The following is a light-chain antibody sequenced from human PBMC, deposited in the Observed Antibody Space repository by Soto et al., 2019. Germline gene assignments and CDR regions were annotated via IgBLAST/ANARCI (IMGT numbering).Light chain of an antibody. CDR1: QTISSY. Sequence: IQMTQSPSSLSASVGDRVTITCRASQTISSYLNWYQQKPGKAPKLLIYAASSLQSGVPSRFSGSGSGTDFTLTISSLQPEDFATYYCQQSYSTPQDTFGQGTKLEIE. V-gene: IGKV1-39*01. CDR2: AAS. J-gene: IGKJ2*01. CDR3: QQSYSTPQDT.